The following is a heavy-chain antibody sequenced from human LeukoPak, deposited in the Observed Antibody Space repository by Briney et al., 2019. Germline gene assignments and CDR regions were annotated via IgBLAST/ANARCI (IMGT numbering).Heavy chain of an antibody. CDR1: GFTFSSYA. V-gene: IGHV3-23*01. CDR2: ISGSGGST. Sequence: GGSLRLSCAASGFTFSSYAMSWVRQAPGKGLEWVSAISGSGGSTYYADSVKGRFTISRDNSKNTLYLQMNSLRAEDTALYYCAKDTTAAGLVLFDYWGQGTLVTVSS. D-gene: IGHD6-13*01. J-gene: IGHJ4*02. CDR3: AKDTTAAGLVLFDY.